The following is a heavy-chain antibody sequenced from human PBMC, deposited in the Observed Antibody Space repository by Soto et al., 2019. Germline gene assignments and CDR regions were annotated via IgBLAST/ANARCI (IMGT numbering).Heavy chain of an antibody. Sequence: GGSLRLSCAASGFTLSSYAMSCVRQAPGKGLEGVSASSGSGGITYYADSVNGRFTISIDNSKNTLYLQMNSLRAEDTAAYYGARESSSSCYELPYYGMDVWGEGTAVSVPS. CDR2: SSGSGGIT. V-gene: IGHV3-23*01. CDR1: GFTLSSYA. J-gene: IGHJ6*02. D-gene: IGHD6-13*01. CDR3: ARESSSSCYELPYYGMDV.